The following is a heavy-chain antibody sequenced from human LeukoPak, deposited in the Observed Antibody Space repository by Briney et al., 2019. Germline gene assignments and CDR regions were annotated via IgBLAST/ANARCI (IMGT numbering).Heavy chain of an antibody. D-gene: IGHD3-22*01. CDR3: AKDFLSMIVVVEYYYYGMDV. J-gene: IGHJ6*02. CDR2: ISYDGSNK. CDR1: GFTFSSYG. Sequence: GGSLRLSCAASGFTFSSYGMHWVRQAPGKGLEWVAVISYDGSNKYYADSVKGRFTISRDNSKNTLYLQLNSLRAEDTAVYYCAKDFLSMIVVVEYYYYGMDVWGQGTTVTVSS. V-gene: IGHV3-30*18.